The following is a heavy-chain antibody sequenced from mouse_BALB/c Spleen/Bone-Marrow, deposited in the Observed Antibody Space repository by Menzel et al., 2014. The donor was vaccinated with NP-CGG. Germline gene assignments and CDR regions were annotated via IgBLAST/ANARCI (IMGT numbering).Heavy chain of an antibody. J-gene: IGHJ2*01. CDR2: ISYSGTT. CDR3: ATCDGYYFDY. Sequence: EVHLQQSGPSLVKPSQTLSLTCSVTGDSITSGYWNWIRKFPGNKLEYMGYISYSGTTYYSPSLKSRISLTRDTSKNXFYLQLNSVTTEDTATYYCATCDGYYFDYWGQGTTLTVSS. D-gene: IGHD1-2*01. CDR1: GDSITSGY. V-gene: IGHV3-8*02.